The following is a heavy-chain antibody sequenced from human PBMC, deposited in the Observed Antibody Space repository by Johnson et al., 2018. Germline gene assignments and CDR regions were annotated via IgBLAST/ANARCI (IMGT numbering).Heavy chain of an antibody. D-gene: IGHD3-3*01. J-gene: IGHJ1*01. CDR2: IIPIFGTA. CDR1: GYTFSSYE. Sequence: QVQLVQSGAEVKKPGASVKVSCKASGYTFSSYEINWVRQAPGQGLEWMGGIIPIFGTANYAQKFQGRVTITADESTSTAYMELSSLRSEDTAVYYCARDRTSIKSGPAEYFQPWGQGTLVTVSS. V-gene: IGHV1-69*13. CDR3: ARDRTSIKSGPAEYFQP.